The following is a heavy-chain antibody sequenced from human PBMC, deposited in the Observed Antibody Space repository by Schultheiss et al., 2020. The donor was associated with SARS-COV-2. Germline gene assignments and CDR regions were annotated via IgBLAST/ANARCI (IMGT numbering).Heavy chain of an antibody. Sequence: SETLSLTCAVYGGSFSGYYWSWIRQPPGKGLEWIGTIYHSGSTYYNPSLKSRVSMSVDTTKNQFSLKLYSVTAADTAVYYCAREKRLLEWFPSDAFDIWGQGTLLTVSS. D-gene: IGHD3-3*01. J-gene: IGHJ3*02. V-gene: IGHV4-34*01. CDR2: IYHSGST. CDR3: AREKRLLEWFPSDAFDI. CDR1: GGSFSGYY.